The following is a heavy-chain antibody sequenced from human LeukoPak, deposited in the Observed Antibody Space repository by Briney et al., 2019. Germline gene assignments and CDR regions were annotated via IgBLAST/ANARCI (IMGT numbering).Heavy chain of an antibody. CDR2: IYYSGST. CDR1: GGSISNYY. V-gene: IGHV4-59*08. J-gene: IGHJ4*02. Sequence: SGTLSLTCTVSGGSISNYYWSWIRQPPGKGLEWIGYIYYSGSTNYNPSLKSRVTISVDTSKNQFSLKLSSVTAADTAVYYCARHRGAMATINFDYWGQGTLVTVSS. CDR3: ARHRGAMATINFDY. D-gene: IGHD5-24*01.